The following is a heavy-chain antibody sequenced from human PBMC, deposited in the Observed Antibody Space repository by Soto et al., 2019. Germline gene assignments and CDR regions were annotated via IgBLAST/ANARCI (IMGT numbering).Heavy chain of an antibody. Sequence: GGSVKVYCKASGYTFTGYYMHGVRQTPGQGLEWMGGINPNSGIANYAQKFQGWVTMTADKSTSTAYMELSSLRSEDTAVYYCARGGYCSGGSCYLSFDYWGQETLVTVSS. CDR1: GYTFTGYY. J-gene: IGHJ4*02. CDR2: INPNSGIA. V-gene: IGHV1-2*04. D-gene: IGHD2-15*01. CDR3: ARGGYCSGGSCYLSFDY.